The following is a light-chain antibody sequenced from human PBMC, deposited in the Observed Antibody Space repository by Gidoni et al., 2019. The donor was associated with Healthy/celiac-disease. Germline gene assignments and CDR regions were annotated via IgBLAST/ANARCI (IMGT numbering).Light chain of an antibody. CDR3: QQRRNWPRGFT. CDR1: QSVSSY. CDR2: DAS. J-gene: IGKJ3*01. Sequence: EIVLTQSPATLSLSPGERATLSCRASQSVSSYLAWYQQKPGQAPRLLIYDASNRATGIPARFSGSGSGTDFTLTISSLETEDFAVYYCQQRRNWPRGFTFGPGTKVAVK. V-gene: IGKV3-11*01.